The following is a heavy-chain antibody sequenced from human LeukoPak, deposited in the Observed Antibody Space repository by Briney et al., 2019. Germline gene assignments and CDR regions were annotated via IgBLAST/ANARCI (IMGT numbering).Heavy chain of an antibody. V-gene: IGHV4-34*01. CDR1: GGSFSGYY. Sequence: KTSETLSLTCAVYGGSFSGYYWSWIRQPPGKGLEWIGEINHSGSTNYNPSLKSRVTISVDTSKDQFSLKLSSVTAADTAVYYCARGRDTSIVVVPAANPLYYFDYWGQGTLVTVSS. D-gene: IGHD2-2*01. J-gene: IGHJ4*02. CDR2: INHSGST. CDR3: ARGRDTSIVVVPAANPLYYFDY.